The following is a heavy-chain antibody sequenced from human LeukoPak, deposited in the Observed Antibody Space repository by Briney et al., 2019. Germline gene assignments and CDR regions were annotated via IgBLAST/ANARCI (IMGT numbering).Heavy chain of an antibody. CDR2: ISGSGGSP. J-gene: IGHJ4*02. CDR1: GFTFSSYA. CDR3: ATPDTAMVLVDY. D-gene: IGHD5-18*01. Sequence: GGSLTLSCAASGFTFSSYAMSWVRQAPGKGLEWVSAISGSGGSPYYADSVKGRFTISRDNSKNTLYLQMTSLRAEDTAVYYCATPDTAMVLVDYWGQGTLVTASS. V-gene: IGHV3-23*01.